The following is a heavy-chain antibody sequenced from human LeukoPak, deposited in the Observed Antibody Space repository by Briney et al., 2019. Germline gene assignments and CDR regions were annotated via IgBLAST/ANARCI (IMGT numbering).Heavy chain of an antibody. V-gene: IGHV1-69*01. CDR3: ASLMTSYYYYGMDV. Sequence: GSSVKVSCKASGGTFSSYAISWVRQAPGQGLEWMGGIIPIFGTANYAQKFQGRVTITADESASTAYMELSSLRSEDTAVYYCASLMTSYYYYGMDVWGQGTTVTVSS. CDR1: GGTFSSYA. J-gene: IGHJ6*02. CDR2: IIPIFGTA.